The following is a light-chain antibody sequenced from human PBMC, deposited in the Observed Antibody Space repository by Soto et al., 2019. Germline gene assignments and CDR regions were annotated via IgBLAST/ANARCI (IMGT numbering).Light chain of an antibody. CDR1: LSIGSW. Sequence: DIQMTQSPSTLSASVGDRVTITCRASLSIGSWLAWFQQKAGKAPKLLIYYVSGLESGVPSRFSGSGSGTEFTLTISSLQPDDFATYYCQQYNTNPWTFGQGTKVEIK. CDR2: YVS. V-gene: IGKV1-5*03. CDR3: QQYNTNPWT. J-gene: IGKJ1*01.